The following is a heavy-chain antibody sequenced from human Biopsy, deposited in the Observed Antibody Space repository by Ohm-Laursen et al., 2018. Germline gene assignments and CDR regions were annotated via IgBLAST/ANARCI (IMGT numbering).Heavy chain of an antibody. D-gene: IGHD1-1*01. J-gene: IGHJ3*02. CDR1: GFTFSSYA. CDR3: AKGRLGNSGSLDI. Sequence: GSLRLSCSASGFTFSSYAMNWVRQAPGKGLEWVSAITVSADTTYYADSVRGRFTVSRDNSQNTLYLQMNSLRAEDTAIYYCAKGRLGNSGSLDIWGHGTMVTVSS. V-gene: IGHV3-23*01. CDR2: ITVSADTT.